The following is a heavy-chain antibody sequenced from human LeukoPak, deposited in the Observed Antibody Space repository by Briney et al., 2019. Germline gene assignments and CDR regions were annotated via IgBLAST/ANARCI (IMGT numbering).Heavy chain of an antibody. Sequence: PGGSLRLSCAASGFTFSSFAISWVRQAPGRGLEWVSGISDSGVDTYYADSVKGRFTVSRDNSKSTLYLQMNSLRAEDTAVYYCAKGDCYDFDYWGQGTLVTVSS. V-gene: IGHV3-23*01. CDR3: AKGDCYDFDY. J-gene: IGHJ4*02. CDR1: GFTFSSFA. D-gene: IGHD2-21*02. CDR2: ISDSGVDT.